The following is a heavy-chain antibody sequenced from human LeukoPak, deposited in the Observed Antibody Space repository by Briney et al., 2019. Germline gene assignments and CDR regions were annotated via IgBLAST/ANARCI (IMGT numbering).Heavy chain of an antibody. CDR2: ISGSGGST. V-gene: IGHV3-23*01. J-gene: IGHJ4*02. CDR1: GFTFDDYG. Sequence: PGGSLRLSCAASGFTFDDYGMSWVRQAPGKGLEWVSAISGSGGSTYYADSVKGRFTISRDNSKNTLYLQMNSLRAEDTAVYYCAKDTEIVVVMQDYFDYWGQGTLVTVSS. D-gene: IGHD2-2*01. CDR3: AKDTEIVVVMQDYFDY.